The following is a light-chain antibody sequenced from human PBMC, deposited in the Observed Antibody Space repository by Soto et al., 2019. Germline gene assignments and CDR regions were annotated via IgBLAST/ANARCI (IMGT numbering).Light chain of an antibody. CDR3: GAFEAFNSRFV. CDR1: STDVGGYNF. V-gene: IGLV2-8*01. Sequence: QSDLTQPPSASGSPGQSVTISCSGTSTDVGGYNFVSWYQQHPGKAPKLMIYEVNKRPSGVPDRFSGSKSGNTASLTVSGLQSEDEADYYCGAFEAFNSRFVFGTGTKLTVL. CDR2: EVN. J-gene: IGLJ1*01.